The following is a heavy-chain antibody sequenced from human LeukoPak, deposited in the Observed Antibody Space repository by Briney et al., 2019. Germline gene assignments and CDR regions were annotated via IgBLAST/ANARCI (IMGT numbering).Heavy chain of an antibody. CDR2: ISSSSSYI. Sequence: GGSLRLSCVASEFSIRSNYMSWVRQAPGKGLEWVSSISSSSSYIYYADSVKGRFTISRDNAKNSLYLQMNSLRAEDTAVYYCARRDGYNSLDYWGQGTLVTVSS. CDR1: EFSIRSNY. D-gene: IGHD5-24*01. J-gene: IGHJ4*02. V-gene: IGHV3-21*01. CDR3: ARRDGYNSLDY.